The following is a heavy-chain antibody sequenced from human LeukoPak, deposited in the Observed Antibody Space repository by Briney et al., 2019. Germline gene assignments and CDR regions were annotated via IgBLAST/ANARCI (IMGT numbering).Heavy chain of an antibody. CDR1: GGSFSGYY. CDR2: INHSGST. J-gene: IGHJ4*02. Sequence: SETLSLTCAVYGGSFSGYYWSWIRQPPGKGLEWIGEINHSGSTNYNPSLKSRVTISVDTSKNQFSLKLSSVTAADTAVYYCARRPPYSSGWYFDYWGQGTLVTVSS. V-gene: IGHV4-34*01. D-gene: IGHD6-19*01. CDR3: ARRPPYSSGWYFDY.